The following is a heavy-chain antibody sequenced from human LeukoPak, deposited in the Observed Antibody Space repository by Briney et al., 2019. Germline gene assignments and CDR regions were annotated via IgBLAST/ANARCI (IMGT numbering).Heavy chain of an antibody. CDR1: GGSFSGYY. J-gene: IGHJ4*02. D-gene: IGHD6-19*01. V-gene: IGHV4-34*01. CDR3: ARGRLIAVAGTCDY. CDR2: INHSGST. Sequence: PSETLSLTCAVYGGSFSGYYWSWIRQPPGTGLELIGEINHSGSTNYNPSLKSRVTISVDTSKNQFSLKLSSVTAADTAVYYCARGRLIAVAGTCDYWGQGTLVTVSS.